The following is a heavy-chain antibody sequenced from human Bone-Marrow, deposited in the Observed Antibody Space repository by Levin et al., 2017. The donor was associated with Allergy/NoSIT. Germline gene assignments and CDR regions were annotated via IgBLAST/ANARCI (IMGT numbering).Heavy chain of an antibody. D-gene: IGHD6-13*01. CDR1: GFTFSSSG. CDR3: ARDKGIAAASKFTQEYNWFDP. V-gene: IGHV3-33*01. J-gene: IGHJ5*02. CDR2: IWYDGSNK. Sequence: LSLTCAASGFTFSSSGMHWVRQAPGKGLEWVAVIWYDGSNKYYADSVKGRFTISRDNSKNTLYLQMNSLRAEDTAVYYCARDKGIAAASKFTQEYNWFDPWGQGTLVTVSS.